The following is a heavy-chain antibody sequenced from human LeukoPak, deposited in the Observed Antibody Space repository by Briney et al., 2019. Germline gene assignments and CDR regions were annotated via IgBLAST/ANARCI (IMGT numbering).Heavy chain of an antibody. D-gene: IGHD6-19*01. CDR1: GXRFTSYW. J-gene: IGHJ1*01. V-gene: IGHV5-10-1*01. CDR2: IDPSDSYT. Sequence: GESLKISCKGSGXRFTSYWISCVRQMPGKGLEWMGRIDPSDSYTNHSPSCQGHVTISADKSISTAYLQWSSLKASDTAMYYCAGAGIAVAGNAEYFQHWGQGTLVTVSS. CDR3: AGAGIAVAGNAEYFQH.